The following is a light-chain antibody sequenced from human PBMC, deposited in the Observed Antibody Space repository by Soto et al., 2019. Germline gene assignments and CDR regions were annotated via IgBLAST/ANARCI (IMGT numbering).Light chain of an antibody. CDR3: QSYDGSLRSYV. Sequence: QSVLTQPPSVSGAPGQRVTISCTGSSSNIGAGYDVHWYRQVPGTAPKLLIYANNSRPSGVPDRFSGSKSGTSASLAITGLQAEDEATYYCQSYDGSLRSYVFGTGTKVTVL. CDR2: ANN. J-gene: IGLJ1*01. V-gene: IGLV1-40*01. CDR1: SSNIGAGYD.